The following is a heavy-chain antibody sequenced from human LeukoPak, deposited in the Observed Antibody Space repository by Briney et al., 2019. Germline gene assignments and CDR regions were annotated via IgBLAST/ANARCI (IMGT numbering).Heavy chain of an antibody. D-gene: IGHD2-2*01. CDR3: ARDHCVSSGCYEDYYYGMDV. CDR2: INPNSGGT. Sequence: ASVKVSFKASGYTFTGYYMQWVRQAPGQGLEWMGWINPNSGGTNYAQKFQGRVTMTRDTSISTAYMELSRLRSDDTAVYFCARDHCVSSGCYEDYYYGMDVWGRGTTVTVSS. J-gene: IGHJ6*02. CDR1: GYTFTGYY. V-gene: IGHV1-2*02.